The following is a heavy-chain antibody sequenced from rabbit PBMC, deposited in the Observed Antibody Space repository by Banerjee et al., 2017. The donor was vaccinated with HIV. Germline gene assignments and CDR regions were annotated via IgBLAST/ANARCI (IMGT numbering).Heavy chain of an antibody. V-gene: IGHV1S40*01. CDR3: ARRDTYNTYSYKL. CDR2: VTYGGNA. J-gene: IGHJ4*01. Sequence: QSLEESGGDLVKPGASLTLTCTASGFSFSSSYWICWVRQAPGKGLEYIACVTYGGNAYYASWAKGRFTISKTSSTTVTLQMTSLTAADTATYFCARRDTYNTYSYKLWGQGTLVTVS. D-gene: IGHD6-1*01. CDR1: GFSFSSSYW.